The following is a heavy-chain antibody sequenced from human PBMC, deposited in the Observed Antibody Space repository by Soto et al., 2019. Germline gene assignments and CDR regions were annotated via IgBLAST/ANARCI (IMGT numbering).Heavy chain of an antibody. CDR2: VSPKSGGT. CDR1: GYNFSDYY. D-gene: IGHD2-8*02. Sequence: ASVKVSCQASGYNFSDYYIHWVRQAPGQGLEWLGWVSPKSGGTNYAQKFKGRVTMTRDPSSNTVYMGLSGLKSDDTAVFYCAREISGGGTLNWFDPWGQGTLVTVSS. V-gene: IGHV1-2*02. J-gene: IGHJ5*02. CDR3: AREISGGGTLNWFDP.